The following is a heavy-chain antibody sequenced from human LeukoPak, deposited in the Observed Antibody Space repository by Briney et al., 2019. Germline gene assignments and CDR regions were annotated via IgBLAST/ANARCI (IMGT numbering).Heavy chain of an antibody. CDR1: GYTFTVYY. V-gene: IGHV1-2*04. J-gene: IGHJ5*02. D-gene: IGHD2-2*01. CDR2: INPNSGGT. Sequence: ASVRVSCKASGYTFTVYYMHWVRQAPGQGREWMGWINPNSGGTNYAQKFQGWVTMTRDTSISTAYMELSRLRSDDTAVYYCARAGRDIVVVPAAHNWFDPWGQGTLVTVSS. CDR3: ARAGRDIVVVPAAHNWFDP.